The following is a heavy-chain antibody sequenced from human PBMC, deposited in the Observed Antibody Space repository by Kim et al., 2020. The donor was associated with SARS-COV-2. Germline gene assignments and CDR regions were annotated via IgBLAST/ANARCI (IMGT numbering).Heavy chain of an antibody. D-gene: IGHD3-10*01. CDR2: VWFDGHKQ. Sequence: GGSLRLSCAGPGSTFSGHHMHWVRQAPGKGLEWLAFVWFDGHKQYYADSVEGRFTVSRDNSKNTAYLQMNNLGDEDTAVYYCARWFGTFNAFDIWGQGTMVSVSS. CDR3: ARWFGTFNAFDI. V-gene: IGHV3-33*01. CDR1: GSTFSGHH. J-gene: IGHJ3*02.